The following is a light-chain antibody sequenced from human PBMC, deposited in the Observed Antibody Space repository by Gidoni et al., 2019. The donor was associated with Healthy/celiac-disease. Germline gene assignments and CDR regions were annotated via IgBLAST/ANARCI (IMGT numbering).Light chain of an antibody. CDR2: GAS. J-gene: IGKJ1*01. CDR1: QSVSSN. V-gene: IGKV3-15*01. CDR3: QQYNNWPRT. Sequence: EIVMTQSPATLSVSPGERATLSCRASQSVSSNLAWYQQKPGQAPRLLIYGASTRATGIPARFSGSGSGTEFTLTISSLQSEDFAVYYCQQYNNWPRTFXQXPKVEIK.